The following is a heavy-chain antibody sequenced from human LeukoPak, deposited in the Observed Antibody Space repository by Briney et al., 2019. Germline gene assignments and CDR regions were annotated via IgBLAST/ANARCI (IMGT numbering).Heavy chain of an antibody. CDR3: ARDSNGMATSPAAEYYYYMDV. Sequence: PGGSLRLSCAASGFTFSDYYMSWIRQPPGKGLEWVSYISSSGSTLYYADSVKGRFTISRDNAKNSLYLQMNSLRAEDTAVYYCARDSNGMATSPAAEYYYYMDVWGKGTTVTVSS. J-gene: IGHJ6*03. V-gene: IGHV3-11*04. D-gene: IGHD5-24*01. CDR2: ISSSGSTL. CDR1: GFTFSDYY.